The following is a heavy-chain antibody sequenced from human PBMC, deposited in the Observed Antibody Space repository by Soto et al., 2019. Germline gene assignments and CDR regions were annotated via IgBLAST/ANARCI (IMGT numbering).Heavy chain of an antibody. CDR3: ASMGYHYGSGSYPLDY. D-gene: IGHD3-10*01. Sequence: QVQLQESGPGLVKPSETLSLTCTVSGGSISNYYWTWIRQPPGKGLEWIGFMYNSGRTHYNPSLKSRVTISLXTXKXXFSLNLRSVTAADTAVYYCASMGYHYGSGSYPLDYWGQGTLVAVSS. CDR2: MYNSGRT. CDR1: GGSISNYY. V-gene: IGHV4-4*08. J-gene: IGHJ4*02.